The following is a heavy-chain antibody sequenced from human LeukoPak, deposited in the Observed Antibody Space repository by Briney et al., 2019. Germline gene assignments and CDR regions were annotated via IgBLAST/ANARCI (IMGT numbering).Heavy chain of an antibody. CDR3: ARFTGGYFDY. V-gene: IGHV4-59*01. CDR1: GGSISSYY. D-gene: IGHD1-14*01. J-gene: IGHJ4*02. Sequence: SETLSLTCTVSGGSISSYYWSWIRQPPGKGLEWIGYIYYSGSTNYNPSLKSRVTISVDTSKNQFSLKLSSVTAADTAVYYCARFTGGYFDYWGQGTLVTVSS. CDR2: IYYSGST.